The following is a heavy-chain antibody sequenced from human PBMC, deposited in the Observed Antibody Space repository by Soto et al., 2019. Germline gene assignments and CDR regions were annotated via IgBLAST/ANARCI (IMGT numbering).Heavy chain of an antibody. Sequence: QVQLQESGPGLVKPSQTLSLTCTVSGGSISSGDYYWSWIRQPPGKGLEWIGYIYYSGSTYYNPSLTSRVTISVDASKNQFSLKLSSVTAADTAVYYWAAAADYDFWAVWGQGTLVTVSS. CDR3: AAAADYDFWAV. J-gene: IGHJ4*02. D-gene: IGHD3-3*01. V-gene: IGHV4-30-4*01. CDR2: IYYSGST. CDR1: GGSISSGDYY.